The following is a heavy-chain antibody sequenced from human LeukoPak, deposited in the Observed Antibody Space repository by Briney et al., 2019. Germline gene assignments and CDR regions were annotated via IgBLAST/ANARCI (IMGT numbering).Heavy chain of an antibody. V-gene: IGHV4-34*01. Sequence: SETLSLTCAVSGVSISDYYWSWIRQPPGKGLEWIGEINHSGSTNYNPSLKSRVTISVDTSKNQFSLKLSSVTAADTAVYYCARRGIVVVPALPYYFDYWGQGTLVTVSS. D-gene: IGHD2-2*01. J-gene: IGHJ4*02. CDR1: GVSISDYY. CDR3: ARRGIVVVPALPYYFDY. CDR2: INHSGST.